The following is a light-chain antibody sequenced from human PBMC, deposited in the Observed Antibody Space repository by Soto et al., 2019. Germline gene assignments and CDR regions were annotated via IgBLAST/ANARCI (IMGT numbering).Light chain of an antibody. CDR3: QSYDSSLSGYV. CDR1: SSDVGGYNY. V-gene: IGLV2-14*01. J-gene: IGLJ1*01. CDR2: EVS. Sequence: QSVLTQPASVSGSPGQSITIPCTGTSSDVGGYNYVSWYQQHPGKAPKLMIYEVSNRPSGVSNRFSGSKSGNTASLTISGLQAEDEADYYCQSYDSSLSGYVFGTGTKVTVL.